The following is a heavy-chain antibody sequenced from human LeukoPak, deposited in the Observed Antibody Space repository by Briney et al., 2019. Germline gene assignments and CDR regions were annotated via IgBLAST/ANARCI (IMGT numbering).Heavy chain of an antibody. V-gene: IGHV3-53*01. CDR3: ARDRYNYGRDFYYHGADV. D-gene: IGHD5-24*01. CDR2: FYRGGS. CDR1: GLTVSRNA. J-gene: IGHJ6*02. Sequence: PGGSLRLSCAASGLTVSRNAMSWVRQAPGKGLEFISVFYRGGSNADSVKGRFTLSRDDSKNMLHLQMNSLRAEDTAIYYCARDRYNYGRDFYYHGADVWGQGTTVIVSS.